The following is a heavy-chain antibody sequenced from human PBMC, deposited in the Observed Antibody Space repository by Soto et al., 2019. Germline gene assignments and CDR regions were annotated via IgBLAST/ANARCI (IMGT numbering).Heavy chain of an antibody. V-gene: IGHV3-30-3*01. D-gene: IGHD1-26*01. CDR1: GFIFSSYA. CDR2: ISYDGSNK. CDR3: ARDRGSYYYYGMDV. J-gene: IGHJ6*02. Sequence: QVQLVESGGGVVQPGRSLRLSCAASGFIFSSYAMHWVRQAPGKGLEWVAVISYDGSNKYYADSVKGRFTISRDNSKNTLYLQMNSLRAEDTAVYYCARDRGSYYYYGMDVWGQGTTVTVSS.